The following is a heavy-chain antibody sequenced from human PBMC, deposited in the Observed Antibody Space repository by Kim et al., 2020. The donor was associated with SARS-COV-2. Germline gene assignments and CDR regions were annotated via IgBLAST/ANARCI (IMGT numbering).Heavy chain of an antibody. CDR3: ARDLYGSGALGY. Sequence: YDNPSLRSRVTISVDTSKNQFYLKLRSVTAADTAVYYCARDLYGSGALGYWGQGTLVTVSS. V-gene: IGHV4-31*02. J-gene: IGHJ4*02. D-gene: IGHD3-10*01.